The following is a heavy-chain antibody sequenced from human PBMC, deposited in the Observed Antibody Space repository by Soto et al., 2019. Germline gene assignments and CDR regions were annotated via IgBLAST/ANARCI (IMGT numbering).Heavy chain of an antibody. CDR3: ARVRSGGYSGCDY. D-gene: IGHD5-12*01. CDR2: ISAYNGNT. J-gene: IGHJ4*02. Sequence: APVKVSCKAAGYSYTIDGISWVRLAPGQGLEWMGWISAYNGNTNYAQKLQGRVTMTTDTSTSTAYMELRSLRSDDTALYYCARVRSGGYSGCDYWGQGTLLTVSS. CDR1: GYSYTIDG. V-gene: IGHV1-18*01.